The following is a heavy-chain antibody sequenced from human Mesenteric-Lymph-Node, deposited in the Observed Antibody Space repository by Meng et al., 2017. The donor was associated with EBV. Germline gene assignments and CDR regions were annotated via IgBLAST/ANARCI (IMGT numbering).Heavy chain of an antibody. CDR1: GFTFSDHY. CDR2: TRNKPQSYST. D-gene: IGHD1-26*01. J-gene: IGHJ4*01. Sequence: EVQLVESGVGLVQPGGSLRLSCAVSGFTFSDHYMDWVRQAPGKGLEWVGRTRNKPQSYSTEYAASVKGRFTISRDDSKDSLYLQMNSLKTEDTAVYYCVRVTSGSYKTFDYWGHGPLVTVSS. CDR3: VRVTSGSYKTFDY. V-gene: IGHV3-72*01.